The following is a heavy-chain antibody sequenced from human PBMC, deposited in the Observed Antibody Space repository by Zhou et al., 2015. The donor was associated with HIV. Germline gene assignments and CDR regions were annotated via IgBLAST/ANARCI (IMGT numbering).Heavy chain of an antibody. J-gene: IGHJ2*01. CDR2: IVPFFGAA. CDR3: AREGWGSWYFDL. CDR1: GGTFNKHG. Sequence: QVQLVQSGAEVKKPGSSVKVSCKASGGTFNKHGISWVRQAPGQGLEWMGGIVPFFGAANYAQKFQGRVTITADESTSTVYMQLSSLRSEDTAAYYYAREGWGSWYFDLWGRGTLVSVSS. V-gene: IGHV1-69*01. D-gene: IGHD7-27*01.